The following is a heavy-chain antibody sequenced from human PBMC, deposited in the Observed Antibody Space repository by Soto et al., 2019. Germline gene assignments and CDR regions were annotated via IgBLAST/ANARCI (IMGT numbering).Heavy chain of an antibody. V-gene: IGHV4-59*12. CDR1: GDSISIYY. CDR3: ATYLAVAGTFDY. J-gene: IGHJ4*02. Sequence: PSETLSLTCTVSGDSISIYYWNWIRQPPGKGLEWIGYIFYSGSTNYNPSLKSRVTILLDTSKNQFSLKLSSVTAADTAVYYCATYLAVAGTFDYWGQGTLVTVSS. D-gene: IGHD6-19*01. CDR2: IFYSGST.